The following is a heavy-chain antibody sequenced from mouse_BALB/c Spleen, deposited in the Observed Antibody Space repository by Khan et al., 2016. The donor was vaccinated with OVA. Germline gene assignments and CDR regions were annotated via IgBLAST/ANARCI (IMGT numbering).Heavy chain of an antibody. Sequence: VQLKQSGPDLVTPGTSVKISCTASGYSFTLYYMSWVKQSHEKSLEWIGRINPNTDNINYNQEFKGKAILTVDKSSNTAYLELRSLTSEDSAVYFCARGYDFCASWGQGTLVTVSP. V-gene: IGHV1-26*01. CDR2: INPNTDNI. CDR1: GYSFTLYY. J-gene: IGHJ3*01. CDR3: ARGYDFCAS. D-gene: IGHD2-14*01.